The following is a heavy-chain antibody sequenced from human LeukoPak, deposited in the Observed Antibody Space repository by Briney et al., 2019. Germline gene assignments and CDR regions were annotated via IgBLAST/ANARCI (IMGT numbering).Heavy chain of an antibody. CDR3: AKVPWALDILTGGYFDY. CDR1: RFTFSSYA. V-gene: IGHV3-30*02. D-gene: IGHD3-9*01. Sequence: GGSLRLSCAASRFTFSSYAMHWVRQAPGKGLEWVAFIRFDGTNKYYADSVKGRFTISRDNSKNTLYLQMNSLRAEDTAVYYCAKVPWALDILTGGYFDYWGQGTLVTVSS. CDR2: IRFDGTNK. J-gene: IGHJ4*02.